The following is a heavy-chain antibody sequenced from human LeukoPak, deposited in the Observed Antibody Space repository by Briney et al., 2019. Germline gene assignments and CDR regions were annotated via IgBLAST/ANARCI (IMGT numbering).Heavy chain of an antibody. J-gene: IGHJ4*02. Sequence: GGSLRLSCVASGFTFTNYWMNWVRQAPGKGLEWVASMKQDGSERYYVDSAKGRFTISRDNAQNSLYLQMNSLRAEDTAVYYCARAYSGSYSAEANYFDYWGQGTLVTVSS. CDR2: MKQDGSER. CDR1: GFTFTNYW. D-gene: IGHD1-26*01. CDR3: ARAYSGSYSAEANYFDY. V-gene: IGHV3-7*01.